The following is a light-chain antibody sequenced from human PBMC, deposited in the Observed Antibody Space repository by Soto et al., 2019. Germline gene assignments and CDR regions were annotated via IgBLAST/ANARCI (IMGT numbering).Light chain of an antibody. V-gene: IGLV1-40*01. CDR2: GNT. CDR1: SSNIGAGYD. Sequence: QSVLTQPPSVSGAPGQRATISCTGSSSNIGAGYDVHWYQQLPGAAPKLLITGNTNRPSGVPDRFSGSKSGTSASLAITGLQAEDEADYYCHSYDLSLEVVLFGGGTKLTVL. CDR3: HSYDLSLEVVL. J-gene: IGLJ2*01.